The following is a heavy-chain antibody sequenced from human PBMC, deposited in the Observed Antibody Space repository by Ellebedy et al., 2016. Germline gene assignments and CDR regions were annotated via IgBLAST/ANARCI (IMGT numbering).Heavy chain of an antibody. CDR2: ISSSSSTI. Sequence: GESLKISXAASGFTFSTYSMHWVRPAPGKGLEWVSYISSSSSTIYYADSVKGRLTISRDNAKNSLYLQMNSLRAEDTAVYYCARGEYGSGSSFDYWGQGTLITVSS. J-gene: IGHJ4*02. CDR1: GFTFSTYS. V-gene: IGHV3-48*01. CDR3: ARGEYGSGSSFDY. D-gene: IGHD3-10*01.